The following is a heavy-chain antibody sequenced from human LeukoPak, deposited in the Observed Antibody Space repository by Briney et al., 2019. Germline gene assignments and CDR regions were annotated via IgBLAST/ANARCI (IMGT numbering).Heavy chain of an antibody. CDR2: IIPILGIA. CDR1: GGTFSSYA. Sequence: VASVKVSCKASGGTFSSYAISWVRQAPGQGLEWMGRIIPILGIANYAQKFQGRVTITADKSTSTAYMELSSLRSDDTAVYYCARATRIVVVITSGFDYWGQGTLVTVSS. CDR3: ARATRIVVVITSGFDY. V-gene: IGHV1-69*04. D-gene: IGHD3-22*01. J-gene: IGHJ4*02.